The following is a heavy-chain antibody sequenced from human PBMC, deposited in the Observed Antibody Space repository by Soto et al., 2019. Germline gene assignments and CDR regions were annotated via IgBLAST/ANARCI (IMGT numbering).Heavy chain of an antibody. CDR2: ISAYNGNT. V-gene: IGHV1-18*01. J-gene: IGHJ4*02. D-gene: IGHD3-10*01. CDR1: GYTFTNFG. Sequence: QVQLVQSGAEVKKPGASVKVSCKASGYTFTNFGISWVRQAPGQGLEWMGWISAYNGNTNYAQNFQGRVTMTTHTSTSRAYLELRSLASDHTSLYYCTRPGTPTDYWGQGTLATVSS. CDR3: TRPGTPTDY.